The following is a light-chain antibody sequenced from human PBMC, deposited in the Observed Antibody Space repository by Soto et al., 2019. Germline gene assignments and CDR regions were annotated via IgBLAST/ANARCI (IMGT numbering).Light chain of an antibody. V-gene: IGLV4-69*01. CDR3: QTWGSGIVV. CDR1: SGXSNYA. Sequence: QLVLTQSPSASASLGASVKLTCTLSSGXSNYAIAWHQQQSEKGPRYLMKLNSDGSHSKGDGIPDRFSGSSSGAERYLTXXXLXXXXXXDYYCQTWGSGIVVFGGGTKLTVL. J-gene: IGLJ2*01. CDR2: LNSDGSH.